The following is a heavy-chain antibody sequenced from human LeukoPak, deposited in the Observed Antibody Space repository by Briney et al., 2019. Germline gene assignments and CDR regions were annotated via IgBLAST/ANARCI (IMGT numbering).Heavy chain of an antibody. D-gene: IGHD5-12*01. V-gene: IGHV4-34*01. CDR1: GGSFSGYY. CDR3: ARVRLPFGY. J-gene: IGHJ4*02. Sequence: PSETLSLTCAVYGGSFSGYYWSWIRQPPGKGLEWIGEINHSGSTNYNPSLKSRVTISVDTSKNQFSLKLSSVTAADTAVYYCARVRLPFGYWGQGTLVTVSS. CDR2: INHSGST.